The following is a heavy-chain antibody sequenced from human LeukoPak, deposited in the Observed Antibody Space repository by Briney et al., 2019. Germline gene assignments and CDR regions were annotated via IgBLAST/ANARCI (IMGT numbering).Heavy chain of an antibody. CDR3: ATNGGPFDF. J-gene: IGHJ4*02. CDR1: GFTFSGYW. D-gene: IGHD4-23*01. CDR2: IKEDGSEK. Sequence: QLGGSLRLSCAASGFTFSGYWMTWVRQAPGKGLEWVANIKEDGSEKYYVDSVKGRFTISRDNGENLLFLQMSSLRAEDTAVYYCATNGGPFDFWGQGTLVTVSS. V-gene: IGHV3-7*05.